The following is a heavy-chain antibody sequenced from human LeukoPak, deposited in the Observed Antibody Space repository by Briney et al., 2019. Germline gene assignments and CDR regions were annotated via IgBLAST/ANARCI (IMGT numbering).Heavy chain of an antibody. J-gene: IGHJ6*03. CDR3: ARKAARTRHYYYYYMDV. CDR2: IYYSGST. V-gene: IGHV4-59*01. CDR1: GGSISSYY. Sequence: SETLSLTCTVSGGSISSYYWSWIRQPPGKGLEWIGYIYYSGSTNYNPSLKSRVTMSVDTSKNQFSLKLSSVTAADTAVYYCARKAARTRHYYYYYMDVWGKGTTVTVSS. D-gene: IGHD6-6*01.